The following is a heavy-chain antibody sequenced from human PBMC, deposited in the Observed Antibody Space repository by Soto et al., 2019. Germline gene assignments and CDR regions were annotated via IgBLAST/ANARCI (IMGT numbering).Heavy chain of an antibody. D-gene: IGHD3-16*01. V-gene: IGHV3-30*04. Sequence: GGSLRLSCAASGFTFSSYAMHWVRQAPGKGLEWVAVISYDGSNKYYADSVKGRFTISRDNSKNTLYLQMNSLRAEDTAVYYCARDLGMIFNWYFDLWGRGTLVTVSS. CDR2: ISYDGSNK. J-gene: IGHJ2*01. CDR3: ARDLGMIFNWYFDL. CDR1: GFTFSSYA.